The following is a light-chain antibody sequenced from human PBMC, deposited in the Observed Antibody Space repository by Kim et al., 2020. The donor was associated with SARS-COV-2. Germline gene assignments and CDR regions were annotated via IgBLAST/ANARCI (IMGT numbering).Light chain of an antibody. V-gene: IGLV6-57*01. CDR1: SGSIASNY. CDR3: QSYDSSNQV. CDR2: EDN. Sequence: GKTVTISCTRSSGSIASNYVQWYQQRPGSSPTTVIYEDNQSPSGFPDRFSGSIDSSSNAASLTISGLKTEDEADYYCQSYDSSNQVFGGGTQLTVL. J-gene: IGLJ3*02.